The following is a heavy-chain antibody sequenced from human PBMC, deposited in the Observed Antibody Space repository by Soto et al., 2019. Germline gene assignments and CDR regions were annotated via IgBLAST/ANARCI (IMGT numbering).Heavy chain of an antibody. V-gene: IGHV1-2*04. D-gene: IGHD3-9*01. CDR1: GYTFTGYY. J-gene: IGHJ6*02. CDR2: INPNSGGT. CDR3: ARGMTDLYYDILTGIRDYYGMDV. Sequence: ASVKVSCKASGYTFTGYYIHWVRQAPGQGLEWMGWINPNSGGTNYAQKFQGWVTMTRDTSISTAYMELSRLRSDDTAVYYCARGMTDLYYDILTGIRDYYGMDVWGQGTTVTVSS.